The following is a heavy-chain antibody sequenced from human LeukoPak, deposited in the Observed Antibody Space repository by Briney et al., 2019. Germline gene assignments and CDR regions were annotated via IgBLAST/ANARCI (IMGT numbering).Heavy chain of an antibody. CDR2: INPNSGGT. D-gene: IGHD5-18*01. CDR1: GYTFTGYY. Sequence: SVKVSCKASGYTFTGYYMDWVRQAPGQGLEWIGRINPNSGGTNYAQKFQGRVTMTRDTSISTAYMELSRLRSDDTAVYYCARDYSRGYSYGADYWGQGTLVTVSS. V-gene: IGHV1-2*06. CDR3: ARDYSRGYSYGADY. J-gene: IGHJ4*02.